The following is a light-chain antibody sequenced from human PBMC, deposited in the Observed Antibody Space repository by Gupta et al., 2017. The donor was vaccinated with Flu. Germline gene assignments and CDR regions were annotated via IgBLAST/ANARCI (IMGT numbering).Light chain of an antibody. CDR2: STS. CDR1: QSISSW. J-gene: IGKJ4*01. Sequence: PSSLSAPVGDRVTITCRASQSISSWLVWYQHKPGKAPKLLIHSTSSLQNGVSARFSGSGSGTDFTLTITRLQPEDFATYSCLQDYIYPLTFGEGTPVEI. V-gene: IGKV1-6*02. CDR3: LQDYIYPLT.